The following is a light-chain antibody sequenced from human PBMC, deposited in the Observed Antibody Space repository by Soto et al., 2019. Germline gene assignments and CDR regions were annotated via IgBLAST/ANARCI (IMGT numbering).Light chain of an antibody. CDR3: NSYASSKTV. CDR2: EVS. Sequence: QSALTQPASVSGSPGQSITISCTGTSSDVGRYNYVSWYQQHPGKAPKLMIYEVSNRPSGVSNRFSGSKSGNTASLTISGLQAEDEADYYCNSYASSKTVFGGGTKVTVL. CDR1: SSDVGRYNY. V-gene: IGLV2-14*01. J-gene: IGLJ3*02.